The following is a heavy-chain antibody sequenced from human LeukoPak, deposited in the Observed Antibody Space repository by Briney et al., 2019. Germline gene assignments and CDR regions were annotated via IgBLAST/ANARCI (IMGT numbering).Heavy chain of an antibody. CDR3: ARNKYCDSTSCSNWFDP. CDR2: IYTSGGT. D-gene: IGHD2-2*01. CDR1: GGSLSSYH. J-gene: IGHJ5*02. V-gene: IGHV4-4*07. Sequence: SETLSLTCTVSGGSLSSYHWSWIRQPAGKGLEWIGRIYTSGGTNYNPSLKSRVTMSVDTSKNPFSLRLTPVTAADTALYSCARNKYCDSTSCSNWFDPWGQGTLVTVSS.